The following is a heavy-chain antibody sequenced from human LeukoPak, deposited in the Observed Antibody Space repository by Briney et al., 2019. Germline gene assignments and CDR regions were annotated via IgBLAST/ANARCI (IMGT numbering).Heavy chain of an antibody. D-gene: IGHD3-10*01. CDR1: GCTFSDYS. J-gene: IGHJ6*02. CDR2: ISRSSSAI. Sequence: GGSLRLSCAASGCTFSDYSMSWIRQAPGKGLEWVSYISRSSSAIYYAGSVKGRFTISRDNAKNSLYLQMNSLRAEDTAVHYCARASGIYYFYGMDVWGQGTTVTVSS. V-gene: IGHV3-11*01. CDR3: ARASGIYYFYGMDV.